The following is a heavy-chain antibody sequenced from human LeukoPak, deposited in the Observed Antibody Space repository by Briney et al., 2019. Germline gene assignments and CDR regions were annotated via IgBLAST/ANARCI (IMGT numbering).Heavy chain of an antibody. D-gene: IGHD3-10*01. J-gene: IGHJ5*02. CDR3: ATSSGSSA. Sequence: PGGSLRLSCAASGFTFSDYYMSWFRQAPGKGLEWVSYISTSGDIIHYTDSVKDRFTISRDDARNSLYLQMNSLRAEDSAVYYCATSSGSSAWGRGTLVTVSS. CDR1: GFTFSDYY. V-gene: IGHV3-11*01. CDR2: ISTSGDII.